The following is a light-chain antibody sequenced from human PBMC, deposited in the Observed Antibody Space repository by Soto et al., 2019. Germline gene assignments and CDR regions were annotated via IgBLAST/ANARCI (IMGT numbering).Light chain of an antibody. CDR2: GAS. Sequence: EIVLTQSPGTLSLSPGERATLSCRASQSVSSRLAWYQHKPGQAPRLLIYGASIRATGIPDRFSGSGSETDFTLTISRLEPEDFALYYCQQYGSSAPITFGQGTRLEIK. V-gene: IGKV3-20*01. CDR3: QQYGSSAPIT. J-gene: IGKJ5*01. CDR1: QSVSSR.